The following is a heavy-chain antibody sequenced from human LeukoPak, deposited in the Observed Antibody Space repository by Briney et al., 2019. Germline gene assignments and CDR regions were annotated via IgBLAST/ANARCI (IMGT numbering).Heavy chain of an antibody. CDR3: AKGGRVGGGITMIRGVRNFYYYMDV. CDR2: FDPEDGET. CDR1: GYTLTELS. Sequence: ASVKVSCKVSGYTLTELSMHWVRQAPGKGLEWMGGFDPEDGETIYAQKFQGRVTMTEDTSTDTAYMELSSLRSEDTAVYYCAKGGRVGGGITMIRGVRNFYYYMDVWGKGTTVIISS. D-gene: IGHD3-10*01. V-gene: IGHV1-24*01. J-gene: IGHJ6*03.